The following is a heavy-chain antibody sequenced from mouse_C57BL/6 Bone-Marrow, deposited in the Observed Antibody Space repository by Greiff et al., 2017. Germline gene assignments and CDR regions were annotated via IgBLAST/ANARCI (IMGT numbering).Heavy chain of an antibody. Sequence: VQLQQSGAELARPGASVKLSCKASGYTFTSYGISWVKQRTGQGLEWIGEIYPRSGNTYYNEKFKGKATLTADKSSSTAYMELRSLPSEDSAVXFCARRLGRRWFAYWGQGTLVTVSA. CDR2: IYPRSGNT. V-gene: IGHV1-81*01. CDR1: GYTFTSYG. D-gene: IGHD4-1*01. J-gene: IGHJ3*01. CDR3: ARRLGRRWFAY.